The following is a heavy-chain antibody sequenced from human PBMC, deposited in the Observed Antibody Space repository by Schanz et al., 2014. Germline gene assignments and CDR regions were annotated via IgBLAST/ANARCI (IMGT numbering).Heavy chain of an antibody. V-gene: IGHV3-33*08. Sequence: VQLVESGGGLVKPGGSLRLSCAASGFTFSSYGMHWVRQAPGKGLEWVAFINSDGTKRFYADSVKSRFTISRDNSRNTLYLQMNSLRAEDTAVYYCARDGYSVVVISPTESFDIWGQGTMVTVSP. CDR3: ARDGYSVVVISPTESFDI. D-gene: IGHD2-21*01. CDR2: INSDGTKR. CDR1: GFTFSSYG. J-gene: IGHJ3*02.